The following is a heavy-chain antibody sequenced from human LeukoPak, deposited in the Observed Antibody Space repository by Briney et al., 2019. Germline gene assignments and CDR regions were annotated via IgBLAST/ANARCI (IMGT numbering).Heavy chain of an antibody. CDR2: INWNGGST. Sequence: GGSLRLSCAASGFTFDDYGMSWVRQAPGKGLEWVSGINWNGGSTGYADSVKGRFTISRDNSKNTLYLQMNSLRAEDTAVYYCAKESIDSSIPWGQGTLVTVSS. J-gene: IGHJ5*02. CDR3: AKESIDSSIP. D-gene: IGHD6-13*01. V-gene: IGHV3-20*04. CDR1: GFTFDDYG.